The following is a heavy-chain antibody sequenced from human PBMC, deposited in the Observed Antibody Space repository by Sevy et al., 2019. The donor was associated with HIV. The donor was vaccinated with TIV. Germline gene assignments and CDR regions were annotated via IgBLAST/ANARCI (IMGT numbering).Heavy chain of an antibody. CDR2: IYSGGST. Sequence: GGSLRLSCAASGFTVIRNYMSWVRQAPGKGLEWVSVIYSGGSTYYADSVKGRFTISRDNSKNTLYLQMNSLRAEDTAVYYCARERIVGATWGGFDYWGQGTLVTVSS. CDR1: GFTVIRNY. V-gene: IGHV3-53*01. CDR3: ARERIVGATWGGFDY. J-gene: IGHJ4*02. D-gene: IGHD1-26*01.